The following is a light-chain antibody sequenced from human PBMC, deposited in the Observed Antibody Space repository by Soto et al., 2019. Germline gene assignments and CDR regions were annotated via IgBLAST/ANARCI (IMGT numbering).Light chain of an antibody. Sequence: EIVLTQSPGTLSLSPGERATLSCRASQSVSSSYLAWYQQKHGQAPRLLIYDAPSRATGIPDRFSGSGSGTDFTLTISRLEPEDFAVYYCQQYGTSLRTFGQGTKVEIK. J-gene: IGKJ1*01. CDR3: QQYGTSLRT. CDR2: DAP. V-gene: IGKV3-20*01. CDR1: QSVSSSY.